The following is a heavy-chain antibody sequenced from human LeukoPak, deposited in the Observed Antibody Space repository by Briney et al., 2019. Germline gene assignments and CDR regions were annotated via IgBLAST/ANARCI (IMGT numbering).Heavy chain of an antibody. Sequence: SETLSLTCAVYGGSFSGYYWSWIRQPPGKGPEWIGEINHSGSTNYNPSLKSRVTISVDTSKNQFSLKLSSVTAADTAVYYCARGLTVTLNFYYYYYYMDVWGKGTTVTVSS. CDR3: ARGLTVTLNFYYYYYYMDV. V-gene: IGHV4-34*01. CDR1: GGSFSGYY. D-gene: IGHD4-17*01. CDR2: INHSGST. J-gene: IGHJ6*03.